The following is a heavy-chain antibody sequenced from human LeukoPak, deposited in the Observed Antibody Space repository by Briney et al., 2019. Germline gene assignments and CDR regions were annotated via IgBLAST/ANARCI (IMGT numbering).Heavy chain of an antibody. CDR3: ATAATIYYYYMDV. Sequence: GGSLRLSCAASGFTFSDYYMSWIRQAPGKGLEWVSYISSSGSTIYYADSVKGRFTISRDNAKNSLYLQMNSLRAEDTAVYYCATAATIYYYYMDVWGKGTTVTVSS. J-gene: IGHJ6*03. CDR2: ISSSGSTI. CDR1: GFTFSDYY. V-gene: IGHV3-11*04. D-gene: IGHD4/OR15-4a*01.